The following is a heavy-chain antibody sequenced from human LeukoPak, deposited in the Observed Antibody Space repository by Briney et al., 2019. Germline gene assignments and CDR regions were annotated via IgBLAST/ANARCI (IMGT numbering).Heavy chain of an antibody. CDR1: GFTFSTYA. D-gene: IGHD3-3*02. CDR2: ISYDGSSR. CDR3: ARPYLERSLKFCMDV. Sequence: GSLRLSCAASGFTFSTYAMHWVRQAPGKGLEWVAHISYDGSSRYNEDSVKGRFTISRDDSKNTLYLQMNSLRPEDTAVYYCARPYLERSLKFCMDVWGKGTTVTVSS. J-gene: IGHJ6*03. V-gene: IGHV3-30*04.